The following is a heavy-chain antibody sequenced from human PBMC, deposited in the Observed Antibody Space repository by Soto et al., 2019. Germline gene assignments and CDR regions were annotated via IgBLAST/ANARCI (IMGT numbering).Heavy chain of an antibody. V-gene: IGHV3-7*05. D-gene: IGHD3-10*01. CDR3: ARDKVVLWFGELLSSHSDF. CDR2: IKQDGSDK. Sequence: PGGSLRLSCAASGFTFGSYWMSWVRQAPGKGLEWVATIKQDGSDKYYVDSVKGRFTISRDHAKNSLFLQMDSLRAEDTAVYYCARDKVVLWFGELLSSHSDFWGLGILVTVSS. CDR1: GFTFGSYW. J-gene: IGHJ4*02.